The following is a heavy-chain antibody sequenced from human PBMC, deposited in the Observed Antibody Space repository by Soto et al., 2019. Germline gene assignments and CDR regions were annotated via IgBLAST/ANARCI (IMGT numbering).Heavy chain of an antibody. V-gene: IGHV4-59*03. Sequence: SETLSLTCDVSGGSFSENYWTWIRQYPGKGLEWIGYIYYSGSTNYNPSLKSRVTISVDASRSQFSLKLTSVTAADTALYYCAAGNFGAVWTPLDDWGQGTLGTVS. CDR2: IYYSGST. CDR3: AAGNFGAVWTPLDD. J-gene: IGHJ4*02. D-gene: IGHD1-1*01. CDR1: GGSFSENY.